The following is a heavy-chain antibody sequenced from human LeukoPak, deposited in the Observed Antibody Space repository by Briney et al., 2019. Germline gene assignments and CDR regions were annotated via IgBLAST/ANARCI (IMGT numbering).Heavy chain of an antibody. Sequence: SETLSLTCSVSGGSISSGGYSWSWIRQPPGKGLEWIGCLYYSGRTNYSPSLTSRVTLSADTSKNQFSLKLNSVTAADSAIYYCARDYSGYEFDYWGQGTLVTVSS. V-gene: IGHV4-61*08. D-gene: IGHD5-12*01. J-gene: IGHJ4*02. CDR1: GGSISSGGYS. CDR2: LYYSGRT. CDR3: ARDYSGYEFDY.